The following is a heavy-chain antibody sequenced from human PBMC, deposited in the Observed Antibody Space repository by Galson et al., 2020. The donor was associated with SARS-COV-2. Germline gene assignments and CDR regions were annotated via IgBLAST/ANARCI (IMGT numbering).Heavy chain of an antibody. CDR3: ARIYYGPYYYYYGMDV. CDR1: GFSLSTSGMC. V-gene: IGHV2-70*01. Sequence: SGPTLVKPTQTLTLTCTFSGFSLSTSGMCVSWIRQPPGKALEWLALIDWDDDKYYSTSLKTRLTISKDTSKNQVVLTMTNMDPVDTATYYCARIYYGPYYYYYGMDVWGQGTTFTVS. D-gene: IGHD3-10*01. J-gene: IGHJ6*02. CDR2: IDWDDDK.